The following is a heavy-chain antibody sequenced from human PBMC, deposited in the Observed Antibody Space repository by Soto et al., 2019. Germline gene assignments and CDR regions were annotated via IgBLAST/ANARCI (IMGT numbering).Heavy chain of an antibody. D-gene: IGHD2-2*01. Sequence: PGGSLTLSCAASGFTFGKYWMHWVRQAPGKGLVWVSRINHYPTTINYADSVKGPFAISRDNAKNTLYLQMNSLKVEDTAVSYCTSGGLYPCEVWGQRARISASS. CDR2: INHYPTTI. V-gene: IGHV3-74*01. J-gene: IGHJ4*03. CDR3: TSGGLYPCEV. CDR1: GFTFGKYW.